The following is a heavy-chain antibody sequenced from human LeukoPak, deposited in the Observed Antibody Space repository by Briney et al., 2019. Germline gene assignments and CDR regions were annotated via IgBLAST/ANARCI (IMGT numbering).Heavy chain of an antibody. CDR2: IYSGGST. V-gene: IGHV3-53*01. CDR3: ARVKGDGYSGYDWGYYYYYMDV. CDR1: GFTVSSNY. Sequence: GGSLRLSCAASGFTVSSNYMSWVRQAPGKGLEWVSVIYSGGSTYYADSVKGRFTISRDNSKNTLYLQMNSLRAEDTAVYYCARVKGDGYSGYDWGYYYYYMDVWGKGTTVTIS. J-gene: IGHJ6*03. D-gene: IGHD5-12*01.